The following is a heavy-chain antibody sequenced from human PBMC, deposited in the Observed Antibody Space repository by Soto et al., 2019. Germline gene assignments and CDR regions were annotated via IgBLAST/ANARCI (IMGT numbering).Heavy chain of an antibody. CDR2: INPNSGGT. V-gene: IGHV1-2*02. D-gene: IGHD4-17*01. J-gene: IGHJ4*02. CDR1: GYTFTGYY. CDR3: ARDGNYGDYVGY. Sequence: ASVKVSCKASGYTFTGYYMHWVRQAPGQGLEWMGWINPNSGGTNYAQKFQGRATMTRDTSISTAYMELSRLRSDDTAVYYCARDGNYGDYVGYWGQGTLVTVSS.